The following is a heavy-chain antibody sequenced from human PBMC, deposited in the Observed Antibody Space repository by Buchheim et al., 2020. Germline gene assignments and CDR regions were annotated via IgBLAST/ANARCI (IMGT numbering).Heavy chain of an antibody. CDR3: ARTLEIAAAGTGQYYYYYGMDV. CDR2: ISSSSSYI. D-gene: IGHD6-13*01. V-gene: IGHV3-21*01. J-gene: IGHJ6*02. Sequence: EVQLVESGGGLVKPGGSLRLSCAASGFTFSSYSMNWVRQAPGKGLEWVSSISSSSSYIYYADSVKGRFTISRDNAKNSLYLQMNSLRDEDTAVYYCARTLEIAAAGTGQYYYYYGMDVWGQGTT. CDR1: GFTFSSYS.